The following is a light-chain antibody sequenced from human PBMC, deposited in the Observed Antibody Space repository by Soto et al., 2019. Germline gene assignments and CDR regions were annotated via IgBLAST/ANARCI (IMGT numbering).Light chain of an antibody. CDR3: QLYSGSPWT. CDR2: GVS. CDR1: QSISNKY. J-gene: IGKJ1*01. Sequence: EIVLTQSPGTLSLSPGERATLSCRVSQSISNKYLAWYQQEPGQAPRLLIHGVSIRATGIPDRFSGRGSGTDFTLTISRLEPEDFAVYYCQLYSGSPWTFGQGTKVEIK. V-gene: IGKV3-20*01.